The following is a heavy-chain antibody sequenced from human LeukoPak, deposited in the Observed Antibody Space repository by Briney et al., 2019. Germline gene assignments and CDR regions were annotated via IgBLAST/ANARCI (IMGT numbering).Heavy chain of an antibody. CDR2: IYPGDSDP. D-gene: IGHD6-13*01. J-gene: IGHJ4*02. CDR3: VRHGLGSSWFGFDY. Sequence: GESLKISCKGSGYTFTTYWIAWVRQMPGKGLEWMGIIYPGDSDPRYSPSFQGQVTISADKSISTAYLQWSSLEASDSAMYYCVRHGLGSSWFGFDYWGQGILVTVSS. CDR1: GYTFTTYW. V-gene: IGHV5-51*01.